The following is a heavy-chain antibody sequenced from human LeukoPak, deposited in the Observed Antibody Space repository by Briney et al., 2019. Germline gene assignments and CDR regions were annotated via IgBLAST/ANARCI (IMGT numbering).Heavy chain of an antibody. D-gene: IGHD5-12*01. CDR2: INNDGSST. CDR1: GFTVSSNY. Sequence: PGGSLRLSCAASGFTVSSNYMSWVRQAPGKGLVWVSRINNDGSSTIYADSVKGRFTISRDNAKNTLYLQMNSLRAEDTAVYYCAREQSGWLFDYWGRGTLVTVSS. CDR3: AREQSGWLFDY. J-gene: IGHJ4*02. V-gene: IGHV3-74*01.